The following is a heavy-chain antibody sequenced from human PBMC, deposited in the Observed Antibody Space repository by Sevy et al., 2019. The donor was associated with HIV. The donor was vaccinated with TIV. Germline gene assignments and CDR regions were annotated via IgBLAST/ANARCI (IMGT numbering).Heavy chain of an antibody. J-gene: IGHJ6*02. CDR2: ISVSSTYI. V-gene: IGHV3-21*01. Sequence: GGSLRLSCAASGFTFSTYSMKWVRQAPGKGLEWVSYISVSSTYIYYAESVKGRFTISRDNAKKSLYLQMDSLRVEDTAVYYCARVGCSSTCAMDVWGQGTTVTVSS. D-gene: IGHD2-2*01. CDR1: GFTFSTYS. CDR3: ARVGCSSTCAMDV.